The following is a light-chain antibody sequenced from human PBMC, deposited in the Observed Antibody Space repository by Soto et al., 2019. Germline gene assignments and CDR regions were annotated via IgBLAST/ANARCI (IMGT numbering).Light chain of an antibody. CDR3: HQYDSLPPWT. V-gene: IGKV3-20*01. J-gene: IGKJ1*01. CDR2: GTS. CDR1: QTVGRSF. Sequence: EIVLTQSPGIMYLSPGERATLSCRASQTVGRSFLAWYQQKPGQSPRLLIFGTSIRATGIPDRFSGGGSGADFTLTLSRLDPEHFAVYYCHQYDSLPPWTFGQGTRVEVK.